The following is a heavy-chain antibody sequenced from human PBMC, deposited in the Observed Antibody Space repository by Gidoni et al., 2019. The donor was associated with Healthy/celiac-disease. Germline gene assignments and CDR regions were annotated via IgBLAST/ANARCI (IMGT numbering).Heavy chain of an antibody. Sequence: EVQLVESGGGLVKPGGSLRLSCAASGFTFSNAWMSWVRQAPGKGLEWVGRIKSKTDVGTTDYAAPVKGRFTISRDDSKNTLYLQMNSLKTEDTAVYYCTTEYTTLFDYWGQGTLVTVSS. J-gene: IGHJ4*02. CDR1: GFTFSNAW. V-gene: IGHV3-15*01. CDR3: TTEYTTLFDY. CDR2: IKSKTDVGTT. D-gene: IGHD1-26*01.